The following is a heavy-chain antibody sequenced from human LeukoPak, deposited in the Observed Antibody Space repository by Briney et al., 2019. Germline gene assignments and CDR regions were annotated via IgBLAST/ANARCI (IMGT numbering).Heavy chain of an antibody. CDR3: ARGATAYYFDY. D-gene: IGHD1-26*01. CDR2: IKQDGSEK. J-gene: IGHJ4*02. V-gene: IGHV3-7*01. CDR1: GFTFSSYW. Sequence: GGSQRLSCAASGFTFSSYWMSWVRQAPGKGLEWVANIKQDGSEKYYVDSVKGRFTISRDNAKNSLYLQMNSLRAEDTAVYYCARGATAYYFDYWGQGTLVTVSS.